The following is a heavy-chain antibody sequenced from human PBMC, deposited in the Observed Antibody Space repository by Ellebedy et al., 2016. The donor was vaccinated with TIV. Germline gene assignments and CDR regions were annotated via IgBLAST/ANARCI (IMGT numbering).Heavy chain of an antibody. CDR1: GFTFSNYA. J-gene: IGHJ6*02. V-gene: IGHV3-23*01. D-gene: IGHD3-9*01. CDR3: AKDRDYDILTGSNGMDV. CDR2: ISNSGTST. Sequence: GGSLRLSCAASGFTFSNYAMTWVRQAPGKGLEWVSSISNSGTSTHYAASVKGRFTISRDNSKNTVYLQMSSLRGEDTALYYCAKDRDYDILTGSNGMDVWGQGTTVTVSS.